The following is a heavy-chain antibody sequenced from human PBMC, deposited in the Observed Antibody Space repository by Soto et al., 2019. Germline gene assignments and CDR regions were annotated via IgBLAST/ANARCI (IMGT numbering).Heavy chain of an antibody. J-gene: IGHJ6*02. V-gene: IGHV4-31*03. CDR1: GGSISSGCYY. D-gene: IGHD5-18*01. CDR2: IYYSGST. CDR3: ARDSWGSYGPYGMDV. Sequence: SETLSLTCTVSGGSISSGCYYWTWIRQHPGKGLEWIGYIYYSGSTYSNPSLKSRVTISVDTSKNQFSLKLSSVTAADTALYYCARDSWGSYGPYGMDVWGPGTTVTVSS.